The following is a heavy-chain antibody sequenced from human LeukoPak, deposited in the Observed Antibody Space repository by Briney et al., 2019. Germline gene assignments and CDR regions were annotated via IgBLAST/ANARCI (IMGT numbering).Heavy chain of an antibody. J-gene: IGHJ4*02. D-gene: IGHD1-7*01. CDR2: IYSGGVT. V-gene: IGHV3-53*01. CDR3: ARANYNWNYYFDY. CDR1: GFTVNNNY. Sequence: PGGSLRLSCVASGFTVNNNYMNWVRQAPGKGLEWVSVIYSGGVTYYADSVKGRFTISRDNAKNSLYLQMNSLRAEDTALYYCARANYNWNYYFDYWGQGTLVTVSS.